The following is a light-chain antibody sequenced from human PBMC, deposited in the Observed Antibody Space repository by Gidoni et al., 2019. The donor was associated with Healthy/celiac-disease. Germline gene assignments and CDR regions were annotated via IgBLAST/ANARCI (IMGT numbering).Light chain of an antibody. V-gene: IGLV2-14*01. CDR1: SSDVGGYNY. CDR3: SSYTSSSTFSYV. Sequence: GQSITISCTGTSSDVGGYNYVSWYQQHPGKAPKLMIYEVSNRPSGVSNRFSGSKSGNTASLTISGLQAEDEADYYCSSYTSSSTFSYVFGTGTKVTVL. CDR2: EVS. J-gene: IGLJ1*01.